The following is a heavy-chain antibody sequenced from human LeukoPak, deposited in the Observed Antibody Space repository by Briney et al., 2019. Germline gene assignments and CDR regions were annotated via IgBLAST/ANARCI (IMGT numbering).Heavy chain of an antibody. D-gene: IGHD2-15*01. Sequence: ASVKVSCKASGYIFTDYYMHWVRQAPGKGLEWMGGFDPEDGETIYAQKFQGRVTMTEDTSTDTAYMELSSLRSEDTAVYYCATAGYCSGGSCYSGYYYYGMDVWGQGTTVTVSS. CDR2: FDPEDGET. V-gene: IGHV1-24*01. CDR3: ATAGYCSGGSCYSGYYYYGMDV. CDR1: GYIFTDYY. J-gene: IGHJ6*02.